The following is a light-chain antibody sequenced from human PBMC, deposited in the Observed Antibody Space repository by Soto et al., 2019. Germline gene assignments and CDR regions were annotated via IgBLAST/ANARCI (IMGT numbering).Light chain of an antibody. Sequence: QSVVTQSPSASGTPGQRVTISCSGQNSNIGTYYVYWYQHLPGAAPKLLIYSTNLRPSGVPDRFSGSKSGTSASLAISGLRAEDEGHYYCASWDVSLSGWVFGGGTKVTVL. V-gene: IGLV1-47*02. CDR3: ASWDVSLSGWV. CDR2: STN. CDR1: NSNIGTYY. J-gene: IGLJ3*02.